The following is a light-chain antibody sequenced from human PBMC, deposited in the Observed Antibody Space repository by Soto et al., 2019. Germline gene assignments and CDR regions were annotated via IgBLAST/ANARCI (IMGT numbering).Light chain of an antibody. CDR2: DDS. Sequence: SYELTQSPSVSVSPGQTASMTCSGDRLGGKYVCWYQQKSGQSPVLVMYDDSKRPSGIPERFSGSNSGNTATLTISGTQAMDEGDYYCQAWDNSVIFGGGTKLTVL. J-gene: IGLJ2*01. V-gene: IGLV3-1*01. CDR3: QAWDNSVI. CDR1: RLGGKY.